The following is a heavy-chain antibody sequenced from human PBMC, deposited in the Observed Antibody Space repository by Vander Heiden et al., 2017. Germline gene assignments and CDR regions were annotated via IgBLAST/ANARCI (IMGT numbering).Heavy chain of an antibody. D-gene: IGHD2-21*02. CDR3: ARRKWTLPVTVLDL. V-gene: IGHV3-7*01. CDR1: GFTLSNYW. J-gene: IGHJ2*01. CDR2: IKEDGSEI. Sequence: EVQLVESGGGLVQPGGSLRLTCEASGFTLSNYWMTWVRQAPGKGLGWVANIKEDGSEIYYVDSVKGRFTVSRDNAKNSLSLQMSSLRAGDTAVYYCARRKWTLPVTVLDLWGRGTLVTVSS.